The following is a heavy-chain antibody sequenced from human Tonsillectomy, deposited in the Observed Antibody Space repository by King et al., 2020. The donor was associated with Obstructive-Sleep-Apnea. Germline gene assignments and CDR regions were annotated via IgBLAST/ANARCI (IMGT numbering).Heavy chain of an antibody. Sequence: VQLVESGGGVVQPGRSLRLSCAASGFTFRGYALHWVRQAPGKGLEWLAVISYDGSDKYYADSVKGRFTISRDNSKNTVHLQMNSLRAEDTAVYYCGRECSPQWLIPPFDYWGKGTLVTVSS. D-gene: IGHD5-18*01. CDR2: ISYDGSDK. J-gene: IGHJ4*02. CDR3: GRECSPQWLIPPFDY. V-gene: IGHV3-30*04. CDR1: GFTFRGYA.